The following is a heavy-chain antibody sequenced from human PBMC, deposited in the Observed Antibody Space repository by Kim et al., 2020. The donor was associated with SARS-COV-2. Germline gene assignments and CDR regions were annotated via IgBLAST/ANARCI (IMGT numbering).Heavy chain of an antibody. J-gene: IGHJ3*02. CDR3: ANLPTPQQPGLTAFDI. CDR2: ISYDGSNK. V-gene: IGHV3-30*18. CDR1: GFTFSSYG. Sequence: GGSLRLSCAASGFTFSSYGMHWVRQAPGKGLEWVAVISYDGSNKYYADSVKGRFTISRDNSKNTLYLQMNSLRAEDTAVYYCANLPTPQQPGLTAFDIWGQGTMVTVSS. D-gene: IGHD6-13*01.